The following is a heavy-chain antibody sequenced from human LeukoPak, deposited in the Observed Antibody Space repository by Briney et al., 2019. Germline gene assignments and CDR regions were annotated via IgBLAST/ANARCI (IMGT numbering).Heavy chain of an antibody. CDR3: AKDWGDLDN. J-gene: IGHJ4*02. V-gene: IGHV3-30*18. Sequence: GGSLRLSCAASGFTFSDYGMHWVRQAPGKGLEWVAVTPYDGTNNYYADSVKGRFTISRDNSKNTLFLQMNSLKTEDTAVYYCAKDWGDLDNWGQGTLVTVSS. CDR2: TPYDGTNN. CDR1: GFTFSDYG. D-gene: IGHD2-21*01.